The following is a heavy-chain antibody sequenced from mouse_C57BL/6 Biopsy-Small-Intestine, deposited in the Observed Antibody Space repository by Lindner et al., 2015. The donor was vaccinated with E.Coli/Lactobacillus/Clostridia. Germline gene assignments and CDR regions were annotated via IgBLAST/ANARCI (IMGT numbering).Heavy chain of an antibody. CDR3: TRRGLLRYPYWYFDV. J-gene: IGHJ1*03. CDR1: GYTFTSYW. Sequence: VQLQESGTVPARPGASVKVSCKTSGYTFTSYWMHWVKQRPGQGLEWIGTIYPGNSDTSYNQKFKGKAKLTAVTSASTAYMELSSLTNEDSAVYYCTRRGLLRYPYWYFDVWGTGTTVIVSS. CDR2: IYPGNSDT. V-gene: IGHV1-5*01. D-gene: IGHD1-1*01.